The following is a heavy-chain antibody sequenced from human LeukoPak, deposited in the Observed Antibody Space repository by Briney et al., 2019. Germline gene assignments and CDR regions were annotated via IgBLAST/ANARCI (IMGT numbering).Heavy chain of an antibody. CDR2: MKQDGSEK. V-gene: IGHV3-7*01. Sequence: PGGSLRLSCAASGFTFSNYWMTWVRQAPGKGLEWVANMKQDGSEKYYVDSAKGRFTISRDNAKNSLYLQMNSLRAEDTAVYYCAREGYYDSSGYWGYYYYYMDVWGKGTTVTVSS. CDR3: AREGYYDSSGYWGYYYYYMDV. CDR1: GFTFSNYW. D-gene: IGHD3-22*01. J-gene: IGHJ6*03.